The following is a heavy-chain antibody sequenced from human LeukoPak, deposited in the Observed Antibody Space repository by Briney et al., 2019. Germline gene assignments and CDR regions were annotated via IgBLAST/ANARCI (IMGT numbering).Heavy chain of an antibody. J-gene: IGHJ3*02. D-gene: IGHD5-24*01. CDR3: ARVVVEMAYAFDI. CDR2: ISSSGSTI. CDR1: GFTFSDYY. Sequence: GRSLRLSCAASGFTFSDYYMSWIRQAPGKGLEWVSYISSSGSTIYYADSVKGRFTISRDNAKNSLYLQMNSLRAEDTAVYYCARVVVEMAYAFDIWGQGTMVTVSS. V-gene: IGHV3-11*01.